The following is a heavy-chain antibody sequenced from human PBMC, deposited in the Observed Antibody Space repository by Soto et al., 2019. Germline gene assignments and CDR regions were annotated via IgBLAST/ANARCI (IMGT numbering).Heavy chain of an antibody. CDR1: GYTLTSYY. D-gene: IGHD5-12*01. V-gene: IGHV1-46*01. CDR3: ASSVGDSGHRDGMDV. CDR2: INPSGGST. Sequence: ASVKVSCTASGYTLTSYYMHWVRQAPGQGLEWMGIINPSGGSTSYAQKFQGRVTMTRDTSTSTVYMELSSLRSEDTAVYYCASSVGDSGHRDGMDVWGQGTTVTVSS. J-gene: IGHJ6*02.